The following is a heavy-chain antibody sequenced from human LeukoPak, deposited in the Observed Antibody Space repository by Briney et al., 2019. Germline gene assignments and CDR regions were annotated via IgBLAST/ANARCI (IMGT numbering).Heavy chain of an antibody. CDR1: GFTFTSSA. D-gene: IGHD2-15*01. CDR3: AAEVRGGSDWFDP. CDR2: IVVGSGNT. V-gene: IGHV1-58*02. Sequence: SVKVSCRASGFTFTSSAMQWVRQARGQRLEWIGWIVVGSGNTNYAQKFQERVTITRDMSTSTAYMELSSLRSEDTAVYYCAAEVRGGSDWFDPWGQGTLVTVSS. J-gene: IGHJ5*02.